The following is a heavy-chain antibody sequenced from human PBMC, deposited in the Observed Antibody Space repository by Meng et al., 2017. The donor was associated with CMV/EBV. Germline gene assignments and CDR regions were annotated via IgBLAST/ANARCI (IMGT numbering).Heavy chain of an antibody. D-gene: IGHD3-3*01. CDR3: ASDFWSGYSGYYYYGMDV. J-gene: IGHJ6*02. CDR1: GFTFSNAW. CDR2: IKQDGSEK. Sequence: GGSLRLSCAASGFTFSNAWMSWVRQAPGKGLEWVANIKQDGSEKYYVDSVKGRFTISRDNAKNSLYLQMNSLRAEDTAVYYCASDFWSGYSGYYYYGMDVWGQGTTVTVSS. V-gene: IGHV3-7*01.